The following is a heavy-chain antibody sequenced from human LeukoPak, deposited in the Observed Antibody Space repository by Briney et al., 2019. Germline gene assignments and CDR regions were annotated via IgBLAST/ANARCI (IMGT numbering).Heavy chain of an antibody. CDR2: IYYSGST. V-gene: IGHV4-39*07. J-gene: IGHJ3*02. CDR3: AKIKGLPIYDAFDI. Sequence: SETLSLTCTVSGGSISSSSYYWGWIRQPPGKGLEWIGSIYYSGSTYYNPSLKSRVTISVDTSKNQFSLKLSSVTAADTAVYYCAKIKGLPIYDAFDIWGQGTMVTVSS. D-gene: IGHD5-18*01. CDR1: GGSISSSSYY.